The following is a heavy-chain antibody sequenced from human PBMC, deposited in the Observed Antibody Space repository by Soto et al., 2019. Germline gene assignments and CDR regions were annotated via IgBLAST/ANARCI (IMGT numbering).Heavy chain of an antibody. CDR1: GGSISSGGYY. Sequence: SETLSLTCTVSGGSISSGGYYWSWIRQHPGKGLEWIGYIYYSGSTYYNPSLKSRVTISVDTSKNQFSLKLSSVTAADTAVYYCARDRCSSTSCHYFDYWGQGTLVTVSS. D-gene: IGHD2-2*01. CDR3: ARDRCSSTSCHYFDY. J-gene: IGHJ4*02. V-gene: IGHV4-31*03. CDR2: IYYSGST.